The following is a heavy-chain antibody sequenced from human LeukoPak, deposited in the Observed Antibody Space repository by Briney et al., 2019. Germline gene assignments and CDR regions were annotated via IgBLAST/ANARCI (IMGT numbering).Heavy chain of an antibody. Sequence: ASVKVSCKASGYTFTSYGISWVRQAPGQGLEWMGWISAYNGNTNYAQKLQGRVTMTTDTSTSTAYMELRSLRSDDTAVYYCARGRYCGGDCYPLMDVWGKGTTVTVSS. CDR2: ISAYNGNT. CDR1: GYTFTSYG. CDR3: ARGRYCGGDCYPLMDV. J-gene: IGHJ6*04. V-gene: IGHV1-18*01. D-gene: IGHD2-21*01.